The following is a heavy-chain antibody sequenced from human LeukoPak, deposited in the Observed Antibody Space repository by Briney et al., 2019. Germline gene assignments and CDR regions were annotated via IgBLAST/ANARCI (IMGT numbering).Heavy chain of an antibody. J-gene: IGHJ5*02. CDR3: ARTIYDFWSGYPPTNWFDP. Sequence: PSETLSLTCTVSGGSISSSSYYWGWIRQPPGKGLEWIGSIYYSGSTYYNPSLKSRVTISVDTSKSQFSLKLSSVTAADTAVYYCARTIYDFWSGYPPTNWFDPWGQGTLVTVSS. D-gene: IGHD3-3*01. CDR2: IYYSGST. V-gene: IGHV4-39*01. CDR1: GGSISSSSYY.